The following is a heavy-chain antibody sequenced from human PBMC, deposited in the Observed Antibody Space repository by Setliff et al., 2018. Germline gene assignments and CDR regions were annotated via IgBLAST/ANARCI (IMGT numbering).Heavy chain of an antibody. CDR2: IYYRGST. CDR1: GYSISSGYN. J-gene: IGHJ4*02. D-gene: IGHD7-27*01. Sequence: SETLSLTCAVSGYSISSGYNWGWIRQPPGKGLEWIASIYYRGSTSYNSSLKSRVSISLDTSKNQFSLSLNSVAAADTAVYYCATLTGDRGVDYWGQGRLVTVSS. CDR3: ATLTGDRGVDY. V-gene: IGHV4-38-2*01.